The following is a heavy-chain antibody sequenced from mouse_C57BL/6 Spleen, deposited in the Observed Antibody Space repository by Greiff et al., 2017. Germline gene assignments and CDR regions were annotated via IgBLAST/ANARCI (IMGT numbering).Heavy chain of an antibody. V-gene: IGHV1-9*01. D-gene: IGHD3-2*02. J-gene: IGHJ3*01. CDR3: EREGTAQAFAY. CDR1: GYTFTGYW. Sequence: QVQLQQSGAELMKPGASVKLSCKATGYTFTGYWIEWVKQRPGHGLEWIGEILPGSGSTNYNEKFKGKATFTAATSSNTAYMQLSSLTTEDSAIYYCEREGTAQAFAYWGQGTLVTVSA. CDR2: ILPGSGST.